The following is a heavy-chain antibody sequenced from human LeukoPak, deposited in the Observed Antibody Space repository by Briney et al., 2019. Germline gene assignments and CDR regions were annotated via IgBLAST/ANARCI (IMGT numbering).Heavy chain of an antibody. CDR2: INHSGST. CDR1: GGSFSGYY. J-gene: IGHJ5*02. CDR3: ARVGYCSSTSCYRGKKYNWFDP. V-gene: IGHV4-34*01. Sequence: SETLSLTCAVYGGSFSGYYWSWIRQPPGKGLEWIGEINHSGSTNYNPSLKSRVTISVDTSKNQFSLKLSSMTAADTAVYYCARVGYCSSTSCYRGKKYNWFDPWGQGTLVTVSS. D-gene: IGHD2-2*02.